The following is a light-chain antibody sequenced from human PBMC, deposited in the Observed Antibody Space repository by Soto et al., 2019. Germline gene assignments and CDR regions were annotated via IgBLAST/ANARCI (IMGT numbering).Light chain of an antibody. J-gene: IGKJ1*01. V-gene: IGKV3-20*01. Sequence: EIVLTQSPGTLSLSPVERATLSCRASQSVSSNYITWYQQKPGQAPRRLIFGASSRATGIPDRFSGSGSGTDFTLTISRLEPEDFAVYYCQQYNNWWTFGQGTKVDIK. CDR3: QQYNNWWT. CDR1: QSVSSNY. CDR2: GAS.